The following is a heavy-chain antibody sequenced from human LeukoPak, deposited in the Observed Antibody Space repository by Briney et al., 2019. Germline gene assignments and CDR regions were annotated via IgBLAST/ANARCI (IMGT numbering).Heavy chain of an antibody. D-gene: IGHD6-19*01. J-gene: IGHJ3*02. CDR2: IGTAGDP. Sequence: GGSLRLSCAASGFTFSSYDMHWVRQATGKGLEWVSAIGTAGDPYYPGSVKGRFTISRKNAKNSLYLQMNSTRTAVTVVYYCARVSSGWPSVAFDIWGQGTMVTVSS. V-gene: IGHV3-13*05. CDR3: ARVSSGWPSVAFDI. CDR1: GFTFSSYD.